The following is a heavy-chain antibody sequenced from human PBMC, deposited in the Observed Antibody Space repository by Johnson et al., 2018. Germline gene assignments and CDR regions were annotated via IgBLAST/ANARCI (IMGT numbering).Heavy chain of an antibody. CDR1: GITLNTYD. V-gene: IGHV3-48*02. D-gene: IGHD2/OR15-2a*01. CDR2: ISGSGSTI. CDR3: RRWGGNTDI. Sequence: VELVESGGGLVQPGESLRLSCTASGITLNTYDIHWIRQAAGKGLEWLSYISGSGSTIYYADSVKGRFNVSTDTAKNSVILQMNSLRDEDTAVYYCRRWGGNTDIWGQGTMVTVSS. J-gene: IGHJ3*02.